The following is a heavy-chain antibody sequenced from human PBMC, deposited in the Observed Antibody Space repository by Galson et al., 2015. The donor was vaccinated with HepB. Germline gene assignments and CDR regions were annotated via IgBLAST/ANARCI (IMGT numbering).Heavy chain of an antibody. Sequence: SLRLSCAASGFTFSSYAMSWVRQAPGKGLEWVSAISGSGGSTYYADSVKGRFTISRDNSKNTLYLQMNSLRAEDTAVYYCAKADSSGWYYYYYYMDVWGKGTTVTVSS. J-gene: IGHJ6*03. D-gene: IGHD6-19*01. CDR3: AKADSSGWYYYYYYMDV. CDR2: ISGSGGST. V-gene: IGHV3-23*01. CDR1: GFTFSSYA.